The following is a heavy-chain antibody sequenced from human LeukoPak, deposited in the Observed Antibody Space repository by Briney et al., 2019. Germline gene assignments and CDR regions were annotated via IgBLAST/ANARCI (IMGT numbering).Heavy chain of an antibody. J-gene: IGHJ3*02. D-gene: IGHD2-15*01. V-gene: IGHV4-4*07. CDR3: ARGLIVVVAAFDAFDI. CDR1: DGSISSYY. Sequence: SETLSLTCTVSDGSISSYYWSWIRQPAGKGLEWIGRIYTSGSTNYNPSLKSRVTISVDTSKNQFSLKLSSVTAADTAVYYCARGLIVVVAAFDAFDIWGQGTMVTVSS. CDR2: IYTSGST.